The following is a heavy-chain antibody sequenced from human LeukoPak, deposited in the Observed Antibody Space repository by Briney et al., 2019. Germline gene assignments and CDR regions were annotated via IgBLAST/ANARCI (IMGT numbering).Heavy chain of an antibody. CDR2: ISDSGGRT. CDR1: GITLTNYG. CDR3: AKRGVVIRVILVGFHKEAYYFDS. Sequence: GGSLRLSCAVSGITLTNYGMSWVRQAPGKGLEWVAGISDSGGRTNYADSVKGRVTISRDSPKNTLYLQMNSLRAEDTAVYFCAKRGVVIRVILVGFHKEAYYFDSWGQGALVTVSS. D-gene: IGHD3-22*01. V-gene: IGHV3-23*01. J-gene: IGHJ4*02.